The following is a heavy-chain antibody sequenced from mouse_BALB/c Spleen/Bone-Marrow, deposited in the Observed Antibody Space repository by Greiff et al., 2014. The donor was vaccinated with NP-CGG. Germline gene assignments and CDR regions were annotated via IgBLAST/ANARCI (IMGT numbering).Heavy chain of an antibody. D-gene: IGHD2-10*01. V-gene: IGHV1-67*01. CDR1: GYTFSDYA. Sequence: QVQLKESGPELVRPGVSVKISCKGSGYTFSDYAMHWVKQSHAKSLEWIGVISTYSGNTNYNQKFKGKATMTVDKSSSTAYMELARLTSEDSAIYYCARSYYGNYYAMDYWGQGTSVTVSS. CDR2: ISTYSGNT. J-gene: IGHJ4*01. CDR3: ARSYYGNYYAMDY.